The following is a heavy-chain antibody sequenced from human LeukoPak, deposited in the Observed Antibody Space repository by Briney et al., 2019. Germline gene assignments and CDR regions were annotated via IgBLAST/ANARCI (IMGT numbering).Heavy chain of an antibody. D-gene: IGHD3-10*01. V-gene: IGHV4-34*01. CDR1: GGSFSGYY. CDR3: ARGRFYPWGSGSSDY. CDR2: INHSGST. Sequence: SETLSLTCAVYGGSFSGYYWSWIRQPPGKGLEWIGEINHSGSTNYNPSLKSRVTISVDTSKNQFSLKLSSVTAADTAVYYCARGRFYPWGSGSSDYWGQGTLVTVSS. J-gene: IGHJ4*02.